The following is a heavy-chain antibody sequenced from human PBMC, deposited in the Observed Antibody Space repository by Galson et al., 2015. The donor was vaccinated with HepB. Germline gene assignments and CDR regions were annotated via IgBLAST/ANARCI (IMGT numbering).Heavy chain of an antibody. J-gene: IGHJ5*02. V-gene: IGHV5-51*03. CDR1: GYNFTNYW. CDR2: IYPGDSDT. CDR3: ARSGYYYDRLFDP. Sequence: GAEVKKPGESLKISCKGYGYNFTNYWIGWVRQMPGKGLEWMGIIYPGDSDTRYSPSFQGQVTISADKSISTTYLQWNSLQASDTAMYYCARSGYYYDRLFDPWGQGTLVTVSS. D-gene: IGHD3-22*01.